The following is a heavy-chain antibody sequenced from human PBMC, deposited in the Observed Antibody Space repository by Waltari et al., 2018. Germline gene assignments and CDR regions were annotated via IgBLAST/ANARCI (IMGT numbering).Heavy chain of an antibody. Sequence: QVQLQQWGAGLLKPPETLSLTCAVYGGSFSDYYWSWIRQPPGKGLEWIGEINHSGSTNYNPSLKSRITISIDTSKNQFSLKLNSVTAADTAVYYCARVQDYVRDYWGQGTLVTVSS. J-gene: IGHJ4*02. V-gene: IGHV4-34*01. CDR1: GGSFSDYY. CDR2: INHSGST. CDR3: ARVQDYVRDY. D-gene: IGHD3-16*01.